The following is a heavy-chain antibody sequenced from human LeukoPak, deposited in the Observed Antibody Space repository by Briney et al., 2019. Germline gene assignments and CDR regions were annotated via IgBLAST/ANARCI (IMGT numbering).Heavy chain of an antibody. D-gene: IGHD4-17*01. Sequence: GGSLRLSCAASGFAFSSYEMNWVRQAPGKGLEWVSYISSSGSTIYYADSVKGRFTISRDNAKNSLYLQMNSLRAEDTAVYYCARDSLYLYDYGDDGDAFDIWGQGTMVTVSS. J-gene: IGHJ3*02. CDR3: ARDSLYLYDYGDDGDAFDI. V-gene: IGHV3-48*03. CDR1: GFAFSSYE. CDR2: ISSSGSTI.